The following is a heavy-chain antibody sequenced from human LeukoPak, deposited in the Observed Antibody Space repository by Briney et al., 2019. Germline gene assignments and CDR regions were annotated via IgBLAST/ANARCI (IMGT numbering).Heavy chain of an antibody. J-gene: IGHJ4*02. D-gene: IGHD2-2*01. CDR2: IYSSGST. Sequence: SETLSLTCSVSDGSIKNFYWSWIRQSGGKGLEWIGRIYSSGSTVYNPSLNSRLTMSIDTSKNQFSLTLKSVTATDTAVYYCARVKASSTSWTFDQWGQGALVTVSS. V-gene: IGHV4-4*07. CDR1: DGSIKNFY. CDR3: ARVKASSTSWTFDQ.